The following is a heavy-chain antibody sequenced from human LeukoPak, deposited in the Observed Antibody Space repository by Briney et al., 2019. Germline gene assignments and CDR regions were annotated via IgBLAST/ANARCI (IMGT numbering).Heavy chain of an antibody. D-gene: IGHD2-8*01. J-gene: IGHJ6*04. CDR2: INPNSGGT. V-gene: IGHV1-2*02. CDR3: ARDLGAHRAVLMVYGGV. CDR1: GYTFTGYF. Sequence: GASVKVSCKASGYTFTGYFMHWVRQAPGQGLEWMGWINPNSGGTNYAQKFQGRVTMTRDTSISTAYMELSRLRSDDTAVYYCARDLGAHRAVLMVYGGVWGKGTTVTVSS.